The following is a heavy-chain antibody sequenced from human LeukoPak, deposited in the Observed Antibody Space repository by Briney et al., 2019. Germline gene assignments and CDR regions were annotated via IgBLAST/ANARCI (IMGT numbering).Heavy chain of an antibody. CDR3: ARHGGAADY. J-gene: IGHJ4*02. CDR1: GYTFTVYY. Sequence: ASVKVSCKASGYTFTVYYIHWVRQAPGQGLEWMGWINPNTDGTNYAQKFQGRVTMTRDASISTAYMELTRLRSDDTAVYYCARHGGAADYWGRGTLVTVSS. V-gene: IGHV1-2*02. CDR2: INPNTDGT. D-gene: IGHD1-26*01.